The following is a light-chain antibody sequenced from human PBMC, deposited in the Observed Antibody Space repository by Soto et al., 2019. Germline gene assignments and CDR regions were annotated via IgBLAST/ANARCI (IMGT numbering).Light chain of an antibody. CDR3: SSYVRGGTYV. CDR2: EVS. J-gene: IGLJ1*01. V-gene: IGLV2-14*01. Sequence: QSALTQHASVSGSPGQSITISCTGASTDASDYDYVSWYQQHPGKAPKLMIFEVSNRPSGVSNRFSGSKSGTTASLTISRLQTEDEADYYCSSYVRGGTYVFGTGTKVTVL. CDR1: STDASDYDY.